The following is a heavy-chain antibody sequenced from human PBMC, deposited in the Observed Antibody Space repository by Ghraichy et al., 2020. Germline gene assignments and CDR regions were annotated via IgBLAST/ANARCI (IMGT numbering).Heavy chain of an antibody. V-gene: IGHV3-48*02. CDR2: ITSSSSFK. Sequence: GGSLRLSCVGSGFTFGSYSMNWVRQSPGKRLEWVSYITSSSSFKSYADSVKGRFTISRDNAQNSLSLQMSSLTDEDTAVYYCARGSRVIRFYYYDGMDVWGQGTTVTVS. CDR3: ARGSRVIRFYYYDGMDV. CDR1: GFTFGSYS. D-gene: IGHD4-17*01. J-gene: IGHJ6*02.